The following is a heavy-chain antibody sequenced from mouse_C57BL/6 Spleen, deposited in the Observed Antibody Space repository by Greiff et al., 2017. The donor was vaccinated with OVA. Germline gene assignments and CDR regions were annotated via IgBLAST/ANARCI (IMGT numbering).Heavy chain of an antibody. CDR2: IDPSDSET. V-gene: IGHV1-52*01. D-gene: IGHD1-1*01. J-gene: IGHJ2*01. CDR1: GYTFTSYW. Sequence: QVQLQQPGAELVRPGSSVKLSCKASGYTFTSYWMHWVKQRPIQGLEWIGNIDPSDSETHYNQKFKDKATLTVDKSSSTAYMQLSSLTSEDSAVYYCARCITTVVASFYFDYWGQGTTLTVSA. CDR3: ARCITTVVASFYFDY.